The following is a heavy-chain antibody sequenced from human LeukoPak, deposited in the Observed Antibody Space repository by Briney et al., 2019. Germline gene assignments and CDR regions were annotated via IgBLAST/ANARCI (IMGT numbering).Heavy chain of an antibody. CDR3: ARAFYYGSGSYHDY. CDR2: IYYSGST. J-gene: IGHJ4*02. Sequence: SETLSLTCTVSGGSISSGGYYWSWIRQHPGKGLEWIGYIYYSGSTYYNPSLKRRVTISVDTSKNQFSLKLSSVTAADTAVYYCARAFYYGSGSYHDYWGQGTLVTVSS. D-gene: IGHD3-10*01. CDR1: GGSISSGGYY. V-gene: IGHV4-31*03.